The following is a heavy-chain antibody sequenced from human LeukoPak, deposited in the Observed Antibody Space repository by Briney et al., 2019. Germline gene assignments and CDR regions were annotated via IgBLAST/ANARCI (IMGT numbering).Heavy chain of an antibody. CDR2: ISGSGGST. J-gene: IGHJ3*02. CDR1: GFTFSSYA. D-gene: IGHD3-10*01. V-gene: IGHV3-23*01. Sequence: QPGGSLRLSCAASGFTFSSYAMSWVRQAPGKGLEWVSAISGSGGSTYYADSVKGRFTISRDNSKNMMYLQMDSLSPEDTAVYYCARAGGSGSYNAFDIWGPGTMVTVSS. CDR3: ARAGGSGSYNAFDI.